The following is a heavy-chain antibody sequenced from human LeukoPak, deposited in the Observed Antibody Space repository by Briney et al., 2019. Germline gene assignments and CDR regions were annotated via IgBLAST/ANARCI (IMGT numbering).Heavy chain of an antibody. Sequence: PSETLSLTCTVSGVSISSSNYYWGWIRQPPGKGLEWIGTIYYSGGTNYNPSLKSRVTISVDTSKKLFSLKLSSVTAADTAVYYCARHRVAAVGTFYFDYWGQGTLVTVSS. CDR3: ARHRVAAVGTFYFDY. CDR2: IYYSGGT. J-gene: IGHJ4*02. CDR1: GVSISSSNYY. D-gene: IGHD6-13*01. V-gene: IGHV4-39*01.